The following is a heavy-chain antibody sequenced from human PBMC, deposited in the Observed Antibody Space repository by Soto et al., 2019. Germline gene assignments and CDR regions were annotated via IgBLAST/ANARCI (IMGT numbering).Heavy chain of an antibody. D-gene: IGHD4-17*01. Sequence: GGSLRLSCAASGFTFSSYAMSWVRQAPGKGLEWVSAISGSGGSTYYADSVKGRFTISRDNAKNSLYLQMNSLRAEDTAVYYCARQKYGDYGGYMDVWGKGTTVTVSS. CDR1: GFTFSSYA. V-gene: IGHV3-23*01. J-gene: IGHJ6*03. CDR3: ARQKYGDYGGYMDV. CDR2: ISGSGGST.